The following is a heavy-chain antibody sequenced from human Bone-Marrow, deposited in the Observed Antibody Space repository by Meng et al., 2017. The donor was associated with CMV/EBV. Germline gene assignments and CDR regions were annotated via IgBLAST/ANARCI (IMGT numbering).Heavy chain of an antibody. CDR2: VSYDGTNK. V-gene: IGHV3-30-3*01. D-gene: IGHD3-16*01. J-gene: IGHJ6*02. Sequence: LSLTCVASGFSFSDYPMHWVRQAPGKGLEWVAVVSYDGTNKYSAESVKGRFTFSRDNSKNTLYLQMTSLTAEDTAVYYCARQPPRRLTGLYVWGQGTTVTVSS. CDR3: ARQPPRRLTGLYV. CDR1: GFSFSDYP.